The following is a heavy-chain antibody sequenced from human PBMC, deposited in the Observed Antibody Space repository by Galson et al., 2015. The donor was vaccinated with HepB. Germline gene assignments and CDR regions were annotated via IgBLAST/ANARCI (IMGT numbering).Heavy chain of an antibody. D-gene: IGHD5-24*01. CDR3: ARRVEMSANTYYYFGMDV. J-gene: IGHJ6*02. V-gene: IGHV5-51*03. Sequence: QSGAEVKKPGESLKISCKGSGISFSTYWIAWVRQTPGKGLEWMGSVYPGDSDTRYSPSFQGQVTISADKSTSTAYLEWHSLKASDSAIYYCARRVEMSANTYYYFGMDVWGQGTTVTVSS. CDR2: VYPGDSDT. CDR1: GISFSTYW.